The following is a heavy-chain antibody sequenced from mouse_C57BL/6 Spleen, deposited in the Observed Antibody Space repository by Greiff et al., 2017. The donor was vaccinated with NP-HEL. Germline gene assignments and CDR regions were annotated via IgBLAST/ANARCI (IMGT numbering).Heavy chain of an antibody. CDR1: GYAFSSSW. Sequence: QVQLQQSGPELVKPGASVKISCKASGYAFSSSWMNWVKQRPGKGLEWIGRIYPGDGDTNYNGKFKGKATLTADKSSSTAYMQLSSLTSEDSAVYFCARSWGEYFDVWGTGTTVTVSS. CDR2: IYPGDGDT. J-gene: IGHJ1*03. V-gene: IGHV1-82*01. CDR3: ARSWGEYFDV.